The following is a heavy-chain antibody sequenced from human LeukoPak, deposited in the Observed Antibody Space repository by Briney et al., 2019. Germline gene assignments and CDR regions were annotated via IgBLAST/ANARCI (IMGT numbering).Heavy chain of an antibody. CDR2: IFYSGST. J-gene: IGHJ3*02. D-gene: IGHD2-2*01. V-gene: IGHV4-39*07. CDR1: SGSISTSNYY. Sequence: SETLSLTCTVSSGSISTSNYYWGWVRQPPGKALEWIGNIFYSGSTYYSPSLKSRVTISLDTSRNQFSLKLSSVTAADTAVYYCARAGVYCSSTSCGPDAFDIWGQGTMVTVSS. CDR3: ARAGVYCSSTSCGPDAFDI.